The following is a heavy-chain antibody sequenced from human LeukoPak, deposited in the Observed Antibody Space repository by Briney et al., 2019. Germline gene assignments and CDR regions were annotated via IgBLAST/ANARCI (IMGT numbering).Heavy chain of an antibody. CDR3: ARDRGYDFWSGYYRMVPYYYYGMDV. V-gene: IGHV1-18*01. J-gene: IGHJ6*02. D-gene: IGHD3-3*01. CDR2: ISAYNGNT. CDR1: GYTFTSYG. Sequence: ASVKVSCKASGYTFTSYGISWVRQAPGQGLEWMGWISAYNGNTKYSQKFQGRVTITRDTSASTAYMELSSLRSEDTAVYYCARDRGYDFWSGYYRMVPYYYYGMDVWGQGTTVTVSS.